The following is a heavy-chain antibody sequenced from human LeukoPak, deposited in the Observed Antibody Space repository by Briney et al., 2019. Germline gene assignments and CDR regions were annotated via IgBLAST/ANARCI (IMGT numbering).Heavy chain of an antibody. Sequence: SETLSLTCAVYGGSFSGYYWSWIRQPPGKGLEWIGEINHSGSTNYNPSLKSRVTISVDTSKNQFSLKLSSVTAADTAVYYCARERGSGYSYAYYYYYMDVWGKGTTVTVSS. J-gene: IGHJ6*03. CDR3: ARERGSGYSYAYYYYYMDV. CDR2: INHSGST. V-gene: IGHV4-34*01. CDR1: GGSFSGYY. D-gene: IGHD5-18*01.